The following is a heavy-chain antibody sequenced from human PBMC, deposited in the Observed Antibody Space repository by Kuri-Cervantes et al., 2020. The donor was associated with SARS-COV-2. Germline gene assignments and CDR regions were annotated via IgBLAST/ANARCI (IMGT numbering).Heavy chain of an antibody. CDR3: ARVIEVADPNWFDP. Sequence: SVTVSCQAPGYTFIGYHMHWVRQAPGQGLEWIGWINPNSGGTQYAQKFQGRVTMTRDTYISKVYMGVSRPGSDDTAVYYCARVIEVADPNWFDPWGKGTLVTVSS. D-gene: IGHD6-19*01. V-gene: IGHV1-2*02. CDR2: INPNSGGT. CDR1: GYTFIGYH. J-gene: IGHJ5*02.